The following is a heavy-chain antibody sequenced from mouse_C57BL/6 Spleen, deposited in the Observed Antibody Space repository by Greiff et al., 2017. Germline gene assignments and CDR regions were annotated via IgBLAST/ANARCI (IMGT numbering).Heavy chain of an antibody. CDR2: IDPSDSDT. CDR3: ARGGVGFDY. V-gene: IGHV1-52*01. D-gene: IGHD1-1*01. J-gene: IGHJ2*01. CDR1: GYTFTSYW. Sequence: VQLQQPGAELVRPGSSVKLSCKASGYTFTSYWMHWVKQRPIQGLEWIGNIDPSDSDTHYNQKFKDKATLTVDKSSSTAYMQLSSLTSEDSAVYCCARGGVGFDYWGQGTTLTVSS.